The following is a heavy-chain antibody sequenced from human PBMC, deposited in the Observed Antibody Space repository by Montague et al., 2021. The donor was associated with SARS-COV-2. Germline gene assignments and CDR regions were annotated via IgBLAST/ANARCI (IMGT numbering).Heavy chain of an antibody. D-gene: IGHD4-23*01. J-gene: IGHJ6*02. CDR3: ARMTTVVTLGYYYYGMDV. V-gene: IGHV2-70*01. CDR2: IDWDDDK. CDR1: GFSLSTSGMC. Sequence: PALVKPTQTLTLTCTFSGFSLSTSGMCVSWIRQPPGKALEWLALIDWDDDKYYSTSLKTRLTISKDTSKNQVVLTITNMDPVDTATYYCARMTTVVTLGYYYYGMDVWGQGTTVTVSS.